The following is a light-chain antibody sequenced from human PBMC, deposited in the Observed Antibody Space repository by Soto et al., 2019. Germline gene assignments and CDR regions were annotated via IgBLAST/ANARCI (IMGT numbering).Light chain of an antibody. CDR3: QAYDNSLRGCV. CDR2: GDF. Sequence: QSVLTQPPSVSGAPGQTVTISCTGTSSNFGAGHVVHWYQQLPETAPRLLVYGDFNRPSGVPARFSGSKSGTSASLAITGLQAEDEADYYGQAYDNSLRGCVFGVGTKLPVL. CDR1: SSNFGAGHV. J-gene: IGLJ3*02. V-gene: IGLV1-40*01.